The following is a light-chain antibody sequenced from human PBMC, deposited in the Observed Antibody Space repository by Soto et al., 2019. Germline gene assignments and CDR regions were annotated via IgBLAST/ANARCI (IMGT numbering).Light chain of an antibody. CDR1: QSVSSY. J-gene: IGKJ4*01. V-gene: IGKV3-11*01. CDR2: DAS. CDR3: HQRSNWLT. Sequence: EIVLTQSPATLSLSPGERATLSCRASQSVSSYLAWYQRKPGQAPRLLIYDASNRATGIPARFSGSGSGTDFTLTISSLEPEDFAVYYCHQRSNWLTFGGGTKVEIK.